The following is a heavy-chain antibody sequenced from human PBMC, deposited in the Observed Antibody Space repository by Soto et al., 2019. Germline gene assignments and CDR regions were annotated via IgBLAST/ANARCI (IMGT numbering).Heavy chain of an antibody. V-gene: IGHV4-4*02. D-gene: IGHD3-10*02. CDR2: IYESGIT. J-gene: IGHJ6*02. Sequence: SETLSLTCSGSGGSIISGHWWTWVRQSAGKGLEWVGEIYESGITNYNPSLNGRLSISMDQSKNQFSLKLTSVTAADTALYFCARGFSMSDTSDKDRFYFYYGLNVWGQGTTVTVSS. CDR1: GGSIISGHW. CDR3: ARGFSMSDTSDKDRFYFYYGLNV.